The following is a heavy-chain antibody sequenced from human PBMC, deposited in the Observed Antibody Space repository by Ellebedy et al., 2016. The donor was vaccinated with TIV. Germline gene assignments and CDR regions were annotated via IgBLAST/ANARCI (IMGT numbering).Heavy chain of an antibody. V-gene: IGHV3-23*01. CDR3: AGDRYCSGGSCYWADY. D-gene: IGHD2-15*01. CDR1: GFTFSIYV. J-gene: IGHJ4*02. CDR2: ISGSGGST. Sequence: GESLKISCAASGFTFSIYVMTWVRQAPGKGLEWVSTISGSGGSTHYADSVKGRFTISRDNSKNTLYLQMNSLRAEDTAVYYCAGDRYCSGGSCYWADYWGQGTLVTVSS.